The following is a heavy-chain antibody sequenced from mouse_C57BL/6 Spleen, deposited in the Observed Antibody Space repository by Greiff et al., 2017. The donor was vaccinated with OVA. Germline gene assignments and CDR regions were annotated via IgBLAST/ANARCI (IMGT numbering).Heavy chain of an antibody. CDR2: INPSTGGT. CDR1: GYSFTGYY. D-gene: IGHD2-3*01. Sequence: VQLQQSGPELVKPGASVKISCKASGYSFTGYYMNWVKQSPEKSLEWIGEINPSTGGTTYNQKFKAKATLTVDKSSSTAYMQLKSLTSEDSAVYYCARALYDGYPFAYWGQGTLVTVSA. V-gene: IGHV1-42*01. CDR3: ARALYDGYPFAY. J-gene: IGHJ3*01.